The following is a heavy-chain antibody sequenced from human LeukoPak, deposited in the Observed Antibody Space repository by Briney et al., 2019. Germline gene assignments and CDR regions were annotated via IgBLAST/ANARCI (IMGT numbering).Heavy chain of an antibody. J-gene: IGHJ4*02. Sequence: GGSLRLSCAASGFTFSSYAMHWVRQAPGKGLEWVAVISYDGSNKYYADSVKGRFTISRDNSKNTLYLQMNSLRAEDTAVYYCARAEGPDFDYWGQGTLVTVSS. V-gene: IGHV3-30-3*01. CDR1: GFTFSSYA. CDR3: ARAEGPDFDY. CDR2: ISYDGSNK.